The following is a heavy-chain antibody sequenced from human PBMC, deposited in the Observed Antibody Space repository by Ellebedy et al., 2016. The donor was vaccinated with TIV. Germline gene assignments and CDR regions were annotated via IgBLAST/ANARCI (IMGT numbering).Heavy chain of an antibody. V-gene: IGHV3-7*03. D-gene: IGHD3-10*01. CDR2: IKQDGSEK. CDR3: TREGRVGFDY. J-gene: IGHJ4*02. CDR1: GFTFSSYW. Sequence: GGSLRLSXAASGFTFSSYWMSWVRQVPGKGLEWVANIKQDGSEKYSVDSVKGRFTISRDNAKKSLYLQMSSLTVDDTAVYYCTREGRVGFDYWGQGTLVTVSS.